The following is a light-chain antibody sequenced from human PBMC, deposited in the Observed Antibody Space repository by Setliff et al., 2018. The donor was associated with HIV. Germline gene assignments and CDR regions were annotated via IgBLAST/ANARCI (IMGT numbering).Light chain of an antibody. J-gene: IGLJ1*01. CDR3: SSYTSISTYV. CDR2: DVS. Sequence: QSVLTQPASVSGSPGQSIAISCTGTSSDVGGYDYVSWFQQHPGKAPKLMIYDVSKRPSGVSNRFPGSKSDNTASLTISGLQAEDEADYFCSSYTSISTYVFGTGTKV. CDR1: SSDVGGYDY. V-gene: IGLV2-14*01.